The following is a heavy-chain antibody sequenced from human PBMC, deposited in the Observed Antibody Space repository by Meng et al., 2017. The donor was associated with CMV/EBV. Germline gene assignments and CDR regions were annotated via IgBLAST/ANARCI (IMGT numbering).Heavy chain of an antibody. J-gene: IGHJ4*02. V-gene: IGHV3-21*01. D-gene: IGHD3-3*01. CDR1: GFTFSSYS. CDR3: ARATYYDFWSGYYGY. Sequence: GESLKISCVASGFTFSSYSMNWVRQAPGKGLEWVSSISSSSSYIYYADSVKGRFTISRDNAKNSLYLQMNSLRAEDTAVYYCARATYYDFWSGYYGYWGQGTLVTVSS. CDR2: ISSSSSYI.